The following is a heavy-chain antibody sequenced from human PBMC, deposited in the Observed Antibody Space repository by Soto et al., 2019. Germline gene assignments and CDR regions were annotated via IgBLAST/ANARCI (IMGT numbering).Heavy chain of an antibody. V-gene: IGHV4-34*01. Sequence: PSETLSLTCAVYGGSFSGYYWSWIRQPPGKGLEWIGEISHSGSTNYNPSLKSRVTISVDTSKNQFSLKLSSVTAADTAVYYCARGKDYYGMDVWGKGTTVT. CDR1: GGSFSGYY. CDR2: ISHSGST. J-gene: IGHJ6*04. CDR3: ARGKDYYGMDV.